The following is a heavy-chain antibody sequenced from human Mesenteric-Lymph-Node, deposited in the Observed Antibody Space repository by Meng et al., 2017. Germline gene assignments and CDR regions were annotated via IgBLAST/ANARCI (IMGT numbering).Heavy chain of an antibody. D-gene: IGHD3-22*01. CDR3: ARDQWYYYDSRGGSDY. V-gene: IGHV4-39*07. Sequence: GSLRLSCTVSGGSISSSSYYWGWIRQPPGKGLEWIGSIYYSGSTYYNPSLKSRVTISVDTSKNQFSLKLSSVTAADTAVYYCARDQWYYYDSRGGSDYWGQGTLVTVSS. CDR2: IYYSGST. J-gene: IGHJ4*02. CDR1: GGSISSSSYY.